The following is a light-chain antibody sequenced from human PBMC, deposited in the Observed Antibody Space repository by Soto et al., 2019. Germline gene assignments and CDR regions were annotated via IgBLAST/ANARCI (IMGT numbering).Light chain of an antibody. CDR2: GAS. J-gene: IGKJ2*01. CDR3: QQYNSYSHT. Sequence: EIVMTQSPATLSVSPGERATLSCRASQSVSSNLAWYQQKPGQAPRLLIYGASTRATGIPARFSGSGSGTEFTLTISSLQPDDFATYYCQQYNSYSHTFGQGTKLEIK. CDR1: QSVSSN. V-gene: IGKV3-15*01.